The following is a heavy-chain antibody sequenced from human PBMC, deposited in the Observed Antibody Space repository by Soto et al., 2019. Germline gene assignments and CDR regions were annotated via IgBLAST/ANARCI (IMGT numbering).Heavy chain of an antibody. CDR3: ARGGGVGYIY. CDR1: GGSFSGYY. D-gene: IGHD5-12*01. CDR2: INHSGST. V-gene: IGHV4-34*01. Sequence: QVQLQQWGAGLLKPSETLSLTCAVYGGSFSGYYWSWIRQPPGKGLEWIGEINHSGSTNYNPSLKSRVTISVDTSNNQFSLKLSSVTAADTAVYYCARGGGVGYIYWGQGTLVTVSS. J-gene: IGHJ4*02.